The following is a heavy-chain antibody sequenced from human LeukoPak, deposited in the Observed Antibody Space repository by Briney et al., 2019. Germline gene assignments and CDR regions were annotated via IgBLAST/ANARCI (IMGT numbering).Heavy chain of an antibody. V-gene: IGHV4-59*08. Sequence: SETLSLTCTVSGGSISSYYWSWIRQPPGKGLEWIGYIYYSGSTNYNPSLKSRVTISVDTSKNQYSLKLSSVTAADTAVYYCASCEGELLHAFDIWGQGTMVTVSS. CDR3: ASCEGELLHAFDI. CDR2: IYYSGST. CDR1: GGSISSYY. J-gene: IGHJ3*02. D-gene: IGHD1-26*01.